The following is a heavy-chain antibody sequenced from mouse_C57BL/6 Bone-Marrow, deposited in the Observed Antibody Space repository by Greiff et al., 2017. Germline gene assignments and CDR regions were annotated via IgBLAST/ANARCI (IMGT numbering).Heavy chain of an antibody. Sequence: QVQLQQPGAELVKPGASVKLSCKASGYTFTSYWMHWVKQRPGQGLEWIGMIHPNSGSANYNEKFKSKATLTVDKSSSTAYMQLSSLTSEDSAFYYCARAVPLVFDVWGTGTTVTVSS. CDR1: GYTFTSYW. V-gene: IGHV1-64*01. CDR2: IHPNSGSA. CDR3: ARAVPLVFDV. J-gene: IGHJ1*03. D-gene: IGHD1-1*01.